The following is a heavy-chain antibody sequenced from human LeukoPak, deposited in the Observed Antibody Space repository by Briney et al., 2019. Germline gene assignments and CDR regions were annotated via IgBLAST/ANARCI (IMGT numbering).Heavy chain of an antibody. CDR3: AEDQKLQPFHY. CDR1: GFIFSTYG. J-gene: IGHJ4*02. D-gene: IGHD2-15*01. CDR2: IQFDGSEE. V-gene: IGHV3-30*02. Sequence: PGGSLRLSCAASGFIFSTYGMHWVRQAPGKGLEWVAFIQFDGSEEFYADSVKGRFTISRDNSKNTLYLQMNSLRAEDTSVYYCAEDQKLQPFHYWGEGTLVTV.